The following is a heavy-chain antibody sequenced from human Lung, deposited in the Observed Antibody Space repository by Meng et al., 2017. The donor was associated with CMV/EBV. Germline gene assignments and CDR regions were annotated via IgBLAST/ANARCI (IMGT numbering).Heavy chain of an antibody. D-gene: IGHD3-10*01. J-gene: IGHJ3*02. V-gene: IGHV1-2*02. CDR1: FTGYS. Sequence: FTGYSLPWVRQAPGHGLEWMGWIHPNSGGTNYAQKFRGRVTMTGDTSISTAYMELSRLGSDDTAVYYCARDSYYYGSGSYEGDAFDIWGQGTMVTVSS. CDR2: IHPNSGGT. CDR3: ARDSYYYGSGSYEGDAFDI.